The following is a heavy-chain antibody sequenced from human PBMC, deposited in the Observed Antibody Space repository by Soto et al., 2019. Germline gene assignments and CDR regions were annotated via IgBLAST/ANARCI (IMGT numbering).Heavy chain of an antibody. CDR2: INHSGSA. Sequence: SETLSLTCTVSGGSICSGGYYWSWIRQPPGKGLEWIGEINHSGSANYNPSLKSRVTISVDTSKNQFSLKLSSVTAADTAVYYCAISSVYCSSTSCYGQNWFDPWGQGTLVTVSS. D-gene: IGHD2-2*01. CDR3: AISSVYCSSTSCYGQNWFDP. CDR1: GGSICSGGYY. V-gene: IGHV4-39*07. J-gene: IGHJ5*02.